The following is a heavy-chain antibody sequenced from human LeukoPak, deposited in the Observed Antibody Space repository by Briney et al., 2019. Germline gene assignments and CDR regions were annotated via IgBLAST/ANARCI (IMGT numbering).Heavy chain of an antibody. CDR3: VRESVRDYYFDY. D-gene: IGHD3-10*02. V-gene: IGHV3-49*04. CDR1: GFRFGGYA. Sequence: GGSLRLSCTGSGFRFGGYALSWVRQAPGKGLEWVGFIRSKALYGTSEYAASVEGRFSISRDDSNNIAHLQMNSLKTEDTAVYFCVRESVRDYYFDYWGQGTLVTVSS. J-gene: IGHJ4*02. CDR2: IRSKALYGTS.